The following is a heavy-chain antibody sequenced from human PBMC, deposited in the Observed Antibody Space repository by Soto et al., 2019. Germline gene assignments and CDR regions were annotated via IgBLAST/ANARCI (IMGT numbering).Heavy chain of an antibody. CDR3: AKGGGTYYYAMDV. D-gene: IGHD3-16*01. V-gene: IGHV3-30*18. CDR2: ISYDGSDK. Sequence: GGSLRLSCAASGFTFSTYVMHWVRQAPGKGLEWVAVISYDGSDKYYADSVKGRFTIIRDNSKNTLYLQMNSLRAEDTAVYYCAKGGGTYYYAMDVWGQGTTVTVSS. CDR1: GFTFSTYV. J-gene: IGHJ6*02.